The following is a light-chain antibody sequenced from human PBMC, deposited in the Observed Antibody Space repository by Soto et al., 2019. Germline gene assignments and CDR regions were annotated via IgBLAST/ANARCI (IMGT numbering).Light chain of an antibody. V-gene: IGKV1-5*03. CDR1: QSISTW. CDR2: KAS. Sequence: DIQMTQSPSTLSASVGERVTITCRASQSISTWLAWYQQKPGKAPKLLIYKASSLESGVPSRFSGSGSGTEFTLTISSLQHDDIETYYCQQYNSFQWTLGQGTKVDLK. J-gene: IGKJ1*01. CDR3: QQYNSFQWT.